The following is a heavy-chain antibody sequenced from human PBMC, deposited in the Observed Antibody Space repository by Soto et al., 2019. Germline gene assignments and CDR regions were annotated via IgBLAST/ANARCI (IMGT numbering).Heavy chain of an antibody. CDR3: ARALDRFGDYIGYFDY. D-gene: IGHD4-17*01. Sequence: GGSLRLSCAVSGFTFFDYGMHWVRQAPGKGLEWVTFIWFNGTTAYYADSVKGRFTISRGNSRNTVYLHMSGLRVDDTAMYYCARALDRFGDYIGYFDYWGQGTPVTVSS. CDR1: GFTFFDYG. CDR2: IWFNGTTA. J-gene: IGHJ4*02. V-gene: IGHV3-33*01.